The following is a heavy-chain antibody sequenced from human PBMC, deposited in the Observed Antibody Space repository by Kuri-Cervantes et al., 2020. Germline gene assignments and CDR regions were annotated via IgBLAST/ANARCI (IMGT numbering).Heavy chain of an antibody. Sequence: SETLSLTCTVSGGSISSGSYYWSWIRQPAGKGLEWIGRIYTNGSTNYNPSLKSRVTISVDTSKNQFSLKLSSVTAADTAVYYCARQGSYSSSWDYWGQGTLVT. CDR2: IYTNGST. D-gene: IGHD6-13*01. CDR1: GGSISSGSYY. V-gene: IGHV4-61*02. J-gene: IGHJ4*02. CDR3: ARQGSYSSSWDY.